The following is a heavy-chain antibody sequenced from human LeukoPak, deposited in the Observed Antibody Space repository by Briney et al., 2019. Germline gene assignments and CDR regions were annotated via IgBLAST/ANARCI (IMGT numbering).Heavy chain of an antibody. V-gene: IGHV4-34*01. CDR3: ARGGESRGRYYFDY. CDR2: INHSGST. D-gene: IGHD4-17*01. Sequence: SETLSLTCAVYGGSFSGYYWSWTRQPPGKGLEWIGEINHSGSTNYNPSLKSRVTISVDTSKNQFSLKLSSVTAADTAVYYCARGGESRGRYYFDYWGQGTLVTVSS. J-gene: IGHJ4*02. CDR1: GGSFSGYY.